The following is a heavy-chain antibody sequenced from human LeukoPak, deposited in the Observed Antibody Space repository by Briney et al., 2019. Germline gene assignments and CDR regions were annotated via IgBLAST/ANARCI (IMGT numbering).Heavy chain of an antibody. CDR3: ARGDGVCSSTSCYAGYYYYYMDV. J-gene: IGHJ6*03. Sequence: ASVKVSCKASGYTFTGYYMHWVRQAPGQGLEWMGCINPNSGGTKYAQKFQGRVTMTRDTSISTAYMELSRLRSDDTAVYYCARGDGVCSSTSCYAGYYYYYMDVWGKGTTVTVSS. CDR1: GYTFTGYY. CDR2: INPNSGGT. V-gene: IGHV1-2*02. D-gene: IGHD2-2*01.